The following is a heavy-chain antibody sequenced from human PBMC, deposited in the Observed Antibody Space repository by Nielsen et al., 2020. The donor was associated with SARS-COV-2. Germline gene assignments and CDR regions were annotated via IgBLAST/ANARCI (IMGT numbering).Heavy chain of an antibody. CDR1: GFTFRSYG. D-gene: IGHD5-24*01. CDR3: ARDLEVGGYNFEGY. J-gene: IGHJ4*02. CDR2: IWYDGSNK. V-gene: IGHV3-33*01. Sequence: GESLKISCAASGFTFRSYGMHWVRQAPGKGLEWVAVIWYDGSNKYYADSVKGRFTISRDNSKNTLYLQMNSLRAEDTAVYYCARDLEVGGYNFEGYWGQGTLVTVSS.